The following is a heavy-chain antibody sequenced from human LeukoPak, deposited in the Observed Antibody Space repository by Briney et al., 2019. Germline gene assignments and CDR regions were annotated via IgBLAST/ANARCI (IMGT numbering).Heavy chain of an antibody. CDR2: IYSGGST. J-gene: IGHJ6*02. Sequence: PGGSLRLSCAASGFIVSSNYMSWVRQAPGKGLEWVSVIYSGGSTYYADSVKGRFTISRDNSKNTLYLQMNSLRAEDTAVYYCARDNEYYYYYGMDVWGQGTTVTVSS. CDR1: GFIVSSNY. D-gene: IGHD1-1*01. V-gene: IGHV3-66*01. CDR3: ARDNEYYYYYGMDV.